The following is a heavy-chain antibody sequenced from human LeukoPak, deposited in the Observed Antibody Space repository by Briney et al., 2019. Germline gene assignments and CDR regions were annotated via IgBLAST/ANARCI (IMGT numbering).Heavy chain of an antibody. CDR3: ATSIGYSYGYDY. V-gene: IGHV1-24*01. J-gene: IGHJ4*02. D-gene: IGHD5-18*01. CDR2: FDPEDGET. Sequence: ASVKVSCKVSGYTLTEFSMHWVRQAPGKGLEWMGGFDPEDGETIYAQELQGRVTMTRDTSISTAYMELSRLRSDDTAVYYCATSIGYSYGYDYWGQGTLVTVSS. CDR1: GYTLTEFS.